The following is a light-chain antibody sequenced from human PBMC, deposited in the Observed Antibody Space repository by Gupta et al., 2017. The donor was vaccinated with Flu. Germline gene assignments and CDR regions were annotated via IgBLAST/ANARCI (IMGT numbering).Light chain of an antibody. J-gene: IGLJ3*02. Sequence: QTVVTQEPSFSVSPGGTVTLTCGLSSGSVSTSYYPSWYQQTPGQAPRTLIYSTNTRSSGVPDRFSGSILGNKAALTIAGAQADDESYYYCVLYMGSGIWVFGRGTKLTVL. V-gene: IGLV8-61*01. CDR2: STN. CDR1: SGSVSTSYY. CDR3: VLYMGSGIWV.